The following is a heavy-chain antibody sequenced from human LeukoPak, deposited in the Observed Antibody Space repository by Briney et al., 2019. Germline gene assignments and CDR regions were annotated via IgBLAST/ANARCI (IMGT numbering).Heavy chain of an antibody. CDR1: GGSFSGYY. D-gene: IGHD3-22*01. V-gene: IGHV4-34*01. Sequence: PSETLSLTCAVYGGSFSGYYWSWIRQPPGKGLEWIGEINHSGSTNYNPSLKSRVTISVDTSKNQFSLKLSSVTAADTAVYYCARRRMGYYDTTPIDYWGQGPLVTVSS. CDR3: ARRRMGYYDTTPIDY. CDR2: INHSGST. J-gene: IGHJ4*02.